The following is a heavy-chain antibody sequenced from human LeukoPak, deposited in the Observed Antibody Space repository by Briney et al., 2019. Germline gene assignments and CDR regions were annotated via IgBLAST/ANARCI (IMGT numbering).Heavy chain of an antibody. V-gene: IGHV3-30*04. CDR3: ARVDSDTAMVGYFDY. Sequence: GGSLRLSCAASGFTFSSCAMHWVRQAPGKGLEWVAVISYDGGNKYYADSVKGRFTISRDNSKNTLYLQMNSLRAEDTAVYYCARVDSDTAMVGYFDYWGQGTLATVSS. J-gene: IGHJ4*02. D-gene: IGHD5-18*01. CDR2: ISYDGGNK. CDR1: GFTFSSCA.